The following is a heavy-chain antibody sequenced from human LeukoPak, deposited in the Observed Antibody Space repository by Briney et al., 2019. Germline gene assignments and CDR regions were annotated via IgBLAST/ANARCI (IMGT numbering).Heavy chain of an antibody. CDR3: ARGTWGSTYYFDY. CDR1: GDSISRNNTA. Sequence: SQTLSLTCAISGDSISRNNTAWNWIRQSPSRGLEWLGRTYYRSKWYSNYAVSVRSRIIINPDTSKNQFSLQLNSVTPEDTALYYRARGTWGSTYYFDYWGQGTLVTVSS. D-gene: IGHD7-27*01. CDR2: TYYRSKWYS. V-gene: IGHV6-1*01. J-gene: IGHJ4*02.